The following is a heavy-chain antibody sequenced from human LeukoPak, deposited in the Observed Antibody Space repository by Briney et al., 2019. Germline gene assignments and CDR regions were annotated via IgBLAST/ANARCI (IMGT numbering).Heavy chain of an antibody. J-gene: IGHJ6*02. CDR3: ARDRPEYCSGGSCYYYGMDV. CDR2: INHSGST. V-gene: IGHV4-34*01. Sequence: SETLSLTCAVYGGSFSGYYWSWIRQPPGKGLEWIGEINHSGSTNYNPSLKSRVAISVDTSKNQFSLKLSSVTAADTAVYYCARDRPEYCSGGSCYYYGMDVWGQGTTVTVSS. CDR1: GGSFSGYY. D-gene: IGHD2-15*01.